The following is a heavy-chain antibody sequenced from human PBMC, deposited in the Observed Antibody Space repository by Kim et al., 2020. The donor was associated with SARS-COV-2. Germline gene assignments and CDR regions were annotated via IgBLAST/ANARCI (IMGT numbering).Heavy chain of an antibody. CDR1: GFTFSSYG. Sequence: GGSLRLSCAASGFTFSSYGMHWVRQAPGKGLEWVAVISYDGSNKYYADSVKGRFTISRDNSKNTLYLQMNSLRAEDTAVYYCARGFYGDYVYNLYGYWGQGTLVTVSS. V-gene: IGHV3-33*05. CDR3: ARGFYGDYVYNLYGY. CDR2: ISYDGSNK. D-gene: IGHD4-17*01. J-gene: IGHJ4*02.